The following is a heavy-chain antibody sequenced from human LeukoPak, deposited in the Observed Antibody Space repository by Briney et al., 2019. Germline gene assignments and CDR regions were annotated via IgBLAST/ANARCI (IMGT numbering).Heavy chain of an antibody. D-gene: IGHD2-21*02. CDR1: GFTFSSYA. CDR2: ISYDGSNK. V-gene: IGHV3-30-3*01. J-gene: IGHJ4*02. Sequence: PGRSLRLSCAASGFTFSSYAMHWVRQAPGKGLEWVAVISYDGSNKYYADSVKGRFTISRDNSKNTLYLQMNSLRAEDTAVYYCAREGGGDYAAFDYWGQGTLVTVSS. CDR3: AREGGGDYAAFDY.